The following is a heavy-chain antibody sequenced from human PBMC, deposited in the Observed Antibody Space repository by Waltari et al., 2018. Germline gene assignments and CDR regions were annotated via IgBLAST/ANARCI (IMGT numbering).Heavy chain of an antibody. CDR1: GFPFRAYS. V-gene: IGHV3-21*01. J-gene: IGHJ1*01. Sequence: EVLLVESGGGLVKPGGSLTLSCAASGFPFRAYSMNWVRQLPGGGLGWVSAISSSSSYIDYTDSVKGRFTISRDNAKRSLYLQMSNLRAEDTALYYCVRDLATYWGQGTRVIVSS. CDR3: VRDLATY. CDR2: ISSSSSYI.